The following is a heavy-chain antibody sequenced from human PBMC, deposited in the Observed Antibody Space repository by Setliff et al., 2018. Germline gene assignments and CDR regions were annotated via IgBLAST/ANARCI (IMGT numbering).Heavy chain of an antibody. CDR1: GYTFTSYN. D-gene: IGHD3-3*01. V-gene: IGHV1-18*01. Sequence: ASVKVSCKTSGYTFTSYNINWVRQAPGQGLEWMGWISAYNGNTNYAQKLQGRVTMTTDTSTSPAYMELRSLRSDDTAVYYCARGRERDYNFWSGYYTYYYYGMDVWGQGTTVTVSS. CDR2: ISAYNGNT. J-gene: IGHJ6*02. CDR3: ARGRERDYNFWSGYYTYYYYGMDV.